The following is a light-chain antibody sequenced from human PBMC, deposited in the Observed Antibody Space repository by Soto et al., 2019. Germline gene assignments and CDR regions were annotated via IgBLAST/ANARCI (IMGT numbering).Light chain of an antibody. CDR2: GAS. Sequence: IVMTQSPATLSVSPGERATLSCRASQSVSSNLAWYQQKPGQAPRLVIYGASTRATGIPARFSGSGSGTEFTLTISSLQSEDFAVYYCQQYNNWPSLTFGGGTKVEIK. J-gene: IGKJ4*01. CDR3: QQYNNWPSLT. CDR1: QSVSSN. V-gene: IGKV3-15*01.